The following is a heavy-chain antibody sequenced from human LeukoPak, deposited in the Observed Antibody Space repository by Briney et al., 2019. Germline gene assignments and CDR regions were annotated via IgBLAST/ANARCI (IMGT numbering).Heavy chain of an antibody. CDR3: ARAYYDILTGYENFDY. D-gene: IGHD3-9*01. Sequence: ASVKVSCRASGYTFTGYYMHWVRQAPGQGLEWMGWINPNSGGTNYAQKFQGRVTMTRDTSISTAYMELSRLRSDDTAVYYCARAYYDILTGYENFDYWGQGTLVIVSS. J-gene: IGHJ4*02. V-gene: IGHV1-2*02. CDR1: GYTFTGYY. CDR2: INPNSGGT.